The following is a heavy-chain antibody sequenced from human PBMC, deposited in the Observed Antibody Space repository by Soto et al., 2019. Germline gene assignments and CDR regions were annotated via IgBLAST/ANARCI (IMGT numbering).Heavy chain of an antibody. J-gene: IGHJ4*02. D-gene: IGHD1-1*01. CDR3: ARGAHRRTGTTSDDADNFDY. CDR1: GFTFSSYD. V-gene: IGHV3-13*01. Sequence: GGSLRLSCAASGFTFSSYDMHWVRQATGKGLEWVSAIGTAGDTYYPGSVKGRFTISRENAKNSLYLQMNSLRAGDTAVYYCARGAHRRTGTTSDDADNFDYWGQGTLVTVSS. CDR2: IGTAGDT.